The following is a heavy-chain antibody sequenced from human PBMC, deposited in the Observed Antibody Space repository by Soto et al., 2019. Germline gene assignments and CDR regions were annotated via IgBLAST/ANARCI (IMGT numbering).Heavy chain of an antibody. V-gene: IGHV3-23*01. CDR3: AKATTIFGVVTCMDV. J-gene: IGHJ6*02. Sequence: XGSLRLSCSASGFTFSSYAMSWVRQAPGKGLEWVSAISGSGGSTYYADSVKGRFTISRDNSKNTLYLQMNSLRAEDTAVYYCAKATTIFGVVTCMDVWGQGTTVTVSS. CDR2: ISGSGGST. D-gene: IGHD3-3*01. CDR1: GFTFSSYA.